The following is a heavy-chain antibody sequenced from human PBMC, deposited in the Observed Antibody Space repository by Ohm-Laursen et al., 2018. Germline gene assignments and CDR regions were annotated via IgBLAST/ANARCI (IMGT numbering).Heavy chain of an antibody. CDR2: INPSGGST. Sequence: GSSVKVSCKVSGYTFTNSYMHWARQAPGQGLEWMGIINPSGGSTSYAQKFQGRVTMTRDTSTSTVYMELSSLRSEDTAVYYCARGTYYYDSSGYYFTVWGQGTLVTVSS. CDR3: ARGTYYYDSSGYYFTV. V-gene: IGHV1-46*01. D-gene: IGHD3-22*01. CDR1: GYTFTNSY. J-gene: IGHJ4*02.